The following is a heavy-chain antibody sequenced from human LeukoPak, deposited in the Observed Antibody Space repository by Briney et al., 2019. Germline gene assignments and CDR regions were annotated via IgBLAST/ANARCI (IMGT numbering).Heavy chain of an antibody. CDR2: ISSNGGST. Sequence: GGSLRLSCAASGFTFSSYAMHWVRQAPGKGLEYVSAISSNGGSTYYANSVKGRFTISRDNSKNTLYLQMGSLRAEDMAVYYCARDLDGRGFYYDYMDVWGKGTTVTISS. V-gene: IGHV3-64*01. CDR3: ARDLDGRGFYYDYMDV. J-gene: IGHJ6*03. D-gene: IGHD3-10*02. CDR1: GFTFSSYA.